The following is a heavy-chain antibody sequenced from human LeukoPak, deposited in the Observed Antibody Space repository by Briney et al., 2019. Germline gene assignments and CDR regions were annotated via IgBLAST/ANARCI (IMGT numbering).Heavy chain of an antibody. Sequence: VASVKVSCKASSYTFTTYGISWVRQAPGHGLEWMGWISTFNGHTNYAQSRQDRVTMTTDTSTSTAYVELRSLRSDDTAVYYCARDSPKYYYDSSGFDYWGQGTLVTVSS. D-gene: IGHD3-22*01. J-gene: IGHJ4*02. CDR2: ISTFNGHT. CDR3: ARDSPKYYYDSSGFDY. CDR1: SYTFTTYG. V-gene: IGHV1-18*01.